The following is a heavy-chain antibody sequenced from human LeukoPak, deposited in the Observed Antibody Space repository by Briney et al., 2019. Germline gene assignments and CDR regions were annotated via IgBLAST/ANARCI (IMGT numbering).Heavy chain of an antibody. V-gene: IGHV3-72*01. CDR2: SRSKGHRYST. CDR3: ARGSYCSGGVCPAPFDS. CDR1: GFSFSDYY. D-gene: IGHD2-8*02. Sequence: GGSLRLSCAASGFSFSDYYMDWVRQVPGKGLEWIGRSRSKGHRYSTEYAASVRGRFTVSRDESKDLLFLQMTSLKSEDTAVYYCARGSYCSGGVCPAPFDSWGQGSQVTVSS. J-gene: IGHJ4*02.